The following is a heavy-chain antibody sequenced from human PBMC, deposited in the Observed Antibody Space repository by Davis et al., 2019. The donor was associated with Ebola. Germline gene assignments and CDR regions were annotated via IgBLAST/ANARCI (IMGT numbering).Heavy chain of an antibody. CDR2: INHSGST. CDR1: GGSFSDYY. Sequence: MPSETLSLTCAVYGGSFSDYYWNWIRQPPGKGLEWIGEINHSGSTNYNPSLKSRVTISVDTSKNQFSLKLSSVTAADTAVYYCAIGIVGGFDIWGQGTMVTVSS. CDR3: AIGIVGGFDI. V-gene: IGHV4-34*01. D-gene: IGHD1-26*01. J-gene: IGHJ3*02.